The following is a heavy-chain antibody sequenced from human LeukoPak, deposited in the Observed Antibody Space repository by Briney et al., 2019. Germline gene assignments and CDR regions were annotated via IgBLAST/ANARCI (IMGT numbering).Heavy chain of an antibody. D-gene: IGHD1-7*01. CDR1: GYTFTSYP. J-gene: IGHJ4*02. V-gene: IGHV1-3*02. Sequence: GASVKISCKASGYTFTSYPIHWVRQAPGQRLEWMGRSNGGNGNTKYSQEFQDRVTITRDTSASKAYMELSSLRSEDMAVYYCARDSTGTGLLEYWGQGTLVTVSS. CDR2: SNGGNGNT. CDR3: ARDSTGTGLLEY.